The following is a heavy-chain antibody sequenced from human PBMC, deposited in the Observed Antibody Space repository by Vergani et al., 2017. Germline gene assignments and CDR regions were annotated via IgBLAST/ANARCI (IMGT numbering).Heavy chain of an antibody. CDR3: ARRIVGVDVFYDAIDI. Sequence: QVQLVESGEGVVQPGKSLSLSCAAPGFPFSTYGMHWVRRAPGKGLGWVAFIQKDGIDKSYADSVRGRFTISRDISKNTVYLEMNSLRAGDTAVYYCARRIVGVDVFYDAIDIWGQGTKVTVSS. J-gene: IGHJ3*02. V-gene: IGHV3-30*03. D-gene: IGHD1-26*01. CDR2: IQKDGIDK. CDR1: GFPFSTYG.